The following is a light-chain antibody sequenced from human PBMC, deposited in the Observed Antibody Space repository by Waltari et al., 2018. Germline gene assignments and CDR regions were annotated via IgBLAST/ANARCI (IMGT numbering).Light chain of an antibody. CDR3: QQFNDWPRT. Sequence: EVVLTHSPATLSVSPGESATLSCRASQSVSRNVVWYQQRPGRAPRPLIYAASTRATDTPARFSGSGSGTEFSLTISSLQSEDFAVYYCQQFNDWPRTFGQGTRVEIK. CDR1: QSVSRN. V-gene: IGKV3-15*01. J-gene: IGKJ1*01. CDR2: AAS.